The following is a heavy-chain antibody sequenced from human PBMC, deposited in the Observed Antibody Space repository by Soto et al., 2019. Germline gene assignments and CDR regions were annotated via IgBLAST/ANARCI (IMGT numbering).Heavy chain of an antibody. J-gene: IGHJ4*02. Sequence: SETLPLNCTVSGGYIRSGDYYCSWIRKPPGKGLEWIGYIYYSGSTYYNPSLKSRVTISVDTSKNQFSLKLSSVTAADTAVYHCARVGGFGATTIDYWGQGTLVTVSS. V-gene: IGHV4-30-4*01. D-gene: IGHD3-10*01. CDR1: GGYIRSGDYY. CDR2: IYYSGST. CDR3: ARVGGFGATTIDY.